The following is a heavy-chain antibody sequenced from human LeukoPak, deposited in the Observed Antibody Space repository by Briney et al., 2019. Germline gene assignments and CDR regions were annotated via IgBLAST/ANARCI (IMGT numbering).Heavy chain of an antibody. CDR1: GFTFSSYA. Sequence: GGSLRLSCAASGFTFSSYAMYWVRQAPGKGLEWVAVISYDGSNKYYADSVKGRFTISRDNSKNTLYLQMNSLRAEDTAVYYCAILQQLVDYWGQGTLVTVSS. D-gene: IGHD6-13*01. CDR3: AILQQLVDY. V-gene: IGHV3-30-3*01. J-gene: IGHJ4*02. CDR2: ISYDGSNK.